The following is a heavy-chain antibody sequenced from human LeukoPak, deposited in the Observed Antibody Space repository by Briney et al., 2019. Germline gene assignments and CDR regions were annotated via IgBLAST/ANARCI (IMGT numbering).Heavy chain of an antibody. V-gene: IGHV3-15*01. Sequence: GGSLRLSCAGSGFTFTNAWMTWVRQAPGKGLEWVGRIKSKPAGGTIDYAAPVKGRFTISRDDSKNTLYLQMNSLRAEDTAVYYCARGILRAMGYFDYWGQGTLVTVSS. CDR1: GFTFTNAW. CDR2: IKSKPAGGTI. CDR3: ARGILRAMGYFDY. J-gene: IGHJ4*02. D-gene: IGHD5-18*01.